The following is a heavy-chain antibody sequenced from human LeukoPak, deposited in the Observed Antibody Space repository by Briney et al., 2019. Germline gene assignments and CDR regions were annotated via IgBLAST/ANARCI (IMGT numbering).Heavy chain of an antibody. CDR3: ARDNVDTATLYYFDY. J-gene: IGHJ4*02. CDR1: GGSFSGSY. CDR2: INHSGST. Sequence: SETLSLTCAVYGGSFSGSYWTWIRQPPGQGLKWIGEINHSGSTNYNPSLKSRVTISVDTSKNQFSLKLSSVTAADTAVYYCARDNVDTATLYYFDYWGQGTLVTVSS. D-gene: IGHD5-18*01. V-gene: IGHV4-34*01.